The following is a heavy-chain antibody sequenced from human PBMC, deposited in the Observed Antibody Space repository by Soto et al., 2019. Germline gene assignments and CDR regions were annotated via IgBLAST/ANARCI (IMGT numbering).Heavy chain of an antibody. CDR2: IYYSGST. CDR3: ARAYYGSGSQFDP. CDR1: GGSISSYY. V-gene: IGHV4-59*01. J-gene: IGHJ5*02. D-gene: IGHD3-10*01. Sequence: SETLSLTCTVSGGSISSYYWSWIRQPPGKGLEWIGYIYYSGSTNYNPSLKSRVTISVDTSKNQFSLKLSSVTAADTAVYYCARAYYGSGSQFDPWGQGTLVTVSS.